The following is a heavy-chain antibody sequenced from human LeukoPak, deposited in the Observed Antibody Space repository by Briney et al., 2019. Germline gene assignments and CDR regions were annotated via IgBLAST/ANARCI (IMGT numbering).Heavy chain of an antibody. J-gene: IGHJ4*02. CDR2: IYYSGST. CDR1: GGSISSYY. D-gene: IGHD1-26*01. Sequence: PSETLSLTCTVSGGSISSYYWSWIRQPPGKGLEWIGYIYYSGSTNYNPSLKSRVTISVDTSKNQFSLKLSSVTAADTAVYYCARLQGGSYYGGVIDYWGQGTLVTVSS. V-gene: IGHV4-59*08. CDR3: ARLQGGSYYGGVIDY.